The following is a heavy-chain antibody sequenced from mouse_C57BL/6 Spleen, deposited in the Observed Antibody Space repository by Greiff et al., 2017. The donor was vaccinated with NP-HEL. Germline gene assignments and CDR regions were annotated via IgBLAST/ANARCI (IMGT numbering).Heavy chain of an antibody. CDR3: ASLSDYYAMDY. J-gene: IGHJ4*01. CDR2: IYPGDGDT. V-gene: IGHV1-80*01. CDR1: GYAFSSYW. D-gene: IGHD6-2*01. Sequence: VQLQESGAELVKPGASVKISCKASGYAFSSYWMNWVKQRPGKGLEWIGQIYPGDGDTNYNGKFKGKATLTADKSSSTAYMQLSSLTSEDSAVYFCASLSDYYAMDYWGQGTSVTVSS.